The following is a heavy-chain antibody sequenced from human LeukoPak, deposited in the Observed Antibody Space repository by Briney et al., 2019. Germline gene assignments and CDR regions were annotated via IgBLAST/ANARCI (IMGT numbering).Heavy chain of an antibody. CDR2: IYWGDDK. Sequence: ESGPTLVNPTQTLTLTCTFSGFSLSTSGVGVGWIRQPPGKALEWLALIYWGDDKRYSSSLKSRLTITRDTSKNQVVLTMTNVDPVDTGTYYCAHSFSIFWYGSPLAPAYYMDVWGKGTTVTVSS. CDR1: GFSLSTSGVG. J-gene: IGHJ6*03. D-gene: IGHD6-13*01. V-gene: IGHV2-5*02. CDR3: AHSFSIFWYGSPLAPAYYMDV.